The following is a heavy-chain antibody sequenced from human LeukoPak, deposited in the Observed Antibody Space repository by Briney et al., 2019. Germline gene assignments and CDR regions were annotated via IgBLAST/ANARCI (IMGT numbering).Heavy chain of an antibody. CDR1: GVPFSASW. CDR3: AVDRWYTMNT. D-gene: IGHD6-13*01. CDR2: ISSDGSVI. J-gene: IGHJ6*02. Sequence: GGSLRLSCAASGVPFSASWMHWVRQAPGRGLAWVSHISSDGSVIVYADSVKGRFTISRDNAKNTLHLQMNSLRVDDTAVYYCAVDRWYTMNTWGQGTTVTVSS. V-gene: IGHV3-74*01.